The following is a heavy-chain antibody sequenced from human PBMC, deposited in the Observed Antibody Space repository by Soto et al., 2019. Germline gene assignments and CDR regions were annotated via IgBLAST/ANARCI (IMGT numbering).Heavy chain of an antibody. V-gene: IGHV1-69*02. CDR3: ARGTAMVTDY. J-gene: IGHJ4*02. Sequence: QVQLVQSGAEVKKPGSSVKVSCTASGVTFSSYTISWVRQAPGQGLEWMGRIIHILGIANYAQKFQGRVTITADKSTSTAYMELSSLRSEDTAVYYGARGTAMVTDYWGQGTLVTVSS. D-gene: IGHD5-18*01. CDR2: IIHILGIA. CDR1: GVTFSSYT.